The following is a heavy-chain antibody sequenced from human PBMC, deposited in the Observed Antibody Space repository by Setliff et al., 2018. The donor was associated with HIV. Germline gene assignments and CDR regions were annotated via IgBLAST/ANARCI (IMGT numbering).Heavy chain of an antibody. D-gene: IGHD2-21*01. Sequence: SETLSLTCSVSGVSINRTDHYWGWIRQSPGKRLEWIGSVPQSGSTYYNPSLKSRITISVDRSKNLFSLKLISVTAADQGVYYCARVPVAGANWFDPWGLGTLVTVSS. J-gene: IGHJ5*02. CDR1: GVSINRTDHY. CDR2: VPQSGST. CDR3: ARVPVAGANWFDP. V-gene: IGHV4-39*01.